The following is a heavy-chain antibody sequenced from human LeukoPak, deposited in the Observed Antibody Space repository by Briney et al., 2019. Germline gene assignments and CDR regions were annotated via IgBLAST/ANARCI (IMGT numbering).Heavy chain of an antibody. CDR3: ARVMYYYDSSGYTHWFDP. CDR1: GGSISSYY. Sequence: SETLSLTCTASGGSISSYYWSWIRQPPGKGLEWIGYIYYSGSTNYNPSLKSRVTISVDTSKNQFSLKLSSVTAADTGVYYCARVMYYYDSSGYTHWFDPWGQGTLVTVSS. J-gene: IGHJ5*02. D-gene: IGHD3-22*01. V-gene: IGHV4-59*01. CDR2: IYYSGST.